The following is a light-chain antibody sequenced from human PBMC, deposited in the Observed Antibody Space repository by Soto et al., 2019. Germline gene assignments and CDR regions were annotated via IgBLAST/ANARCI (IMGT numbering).Light chain of an antibody. V-gene: IGKV2-28*01. J-gene: IGKJ1*01. CDR3: MQTLESRT. Sequence: DIVMTQSPLSLTVTPGEPASISCRSSLSLLKANGYTYFHWFLQKPGQSPQLLIYLGYNRAPGVPDRFSGTGSGTDFTLKISRVEAEDVGVYYCMQTLESRTFGQGTKVDIK. CDR1: LSLLKANGYTY. CDR2: LGY.